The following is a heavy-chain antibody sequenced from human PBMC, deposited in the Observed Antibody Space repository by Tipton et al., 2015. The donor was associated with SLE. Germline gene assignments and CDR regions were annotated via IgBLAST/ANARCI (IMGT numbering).Heavy chain of an antibody. D-gene: IGHD1-1*01. CDR2: IYYSGSI. CDR3: ARVRSNGNWEQGNRWFDP. V-gene: IGHV4-59*01. J-gene: IGHJ5*02. CDR1: GGSIRSYY. Sequence: LRLSCTVSGGSIRSYYWSWIRQPPGKGLEWIGYIYYSGSINYNTSLKSRVTISLDTSKNQFSLKLTSVTAADTAVYYCARVRSNGNWEQGNRWFDPWSQGTLVTVSS.